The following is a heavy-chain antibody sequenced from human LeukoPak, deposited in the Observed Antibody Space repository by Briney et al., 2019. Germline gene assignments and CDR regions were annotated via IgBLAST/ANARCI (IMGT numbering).Heavy chain of an antibody. V-gene: IGHV3-23*01. CDR1: GFTFSNYA. CDR2: IHGTDGRT. CDR3: AKDKWFGELLFDY. J-gene: IGHJ4*02. Sequence: GGSLRLSCAASGFTFSNYAMSWVRQAPGKGLEWVSAIHGTDGRTWYPDSVKGRCTISSDNSKNTLYLQMNSLRAGDTAVYYCAKDKWFGELLFDYWGQGTLVTVSS. D-gene: IGHD3-10*01.